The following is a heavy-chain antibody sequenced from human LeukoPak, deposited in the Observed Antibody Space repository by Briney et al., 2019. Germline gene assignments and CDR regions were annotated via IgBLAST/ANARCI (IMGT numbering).Heavy chain of an antibody. CDR1: GFTFSSYW. Sequence: PGGSLRLSCAASGFTFSSYWMSWVRQAPGKGLEWVANIKQDGSEKNYVDSVKGRFTISRDNAKNSLSLQMNSLRVEDTAVYYCARDSYYDSSGYYYTPRYFDLWGQGTLVTVSS. CDR3: ARDSYYDSSGYYYTPRYFDL. CDR2: IKQDGSEK. D-gene: IGHD3-22*01. J-gene: IGHJ4*02. V-gene: IGHV3-7*01.